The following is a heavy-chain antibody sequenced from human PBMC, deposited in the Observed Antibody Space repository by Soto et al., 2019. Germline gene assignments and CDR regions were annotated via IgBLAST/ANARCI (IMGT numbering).Heavy chain of an antibody. V-gene: IGHV3-15*07. CDR3: TTRYCSGGSCPFDY. CDR2: IKSKTDGGTT. D-gene: IGHD2-15*01. Sequence: SCAASGFTFSNAWINWVRQAPGKGLEWVGRIKSKTDGGTTDYAAPVKGRFTISRDDSKNTLYLQMNSLKTEDTAVYYCTTRYCSGGSCPFDYWGQGTLVTVSS. J-gene: IGHJ4*02. CDR1: GFTFSNAW.